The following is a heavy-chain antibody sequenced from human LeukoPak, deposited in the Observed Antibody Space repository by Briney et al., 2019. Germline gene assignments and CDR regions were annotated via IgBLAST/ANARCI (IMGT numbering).Heavy chain of an antibody. V-gene: IGHV4-4*07. D-gene: IGHD3-22*01. CDR2: IYTSGST. J-gene: IGHJ5*02. CDR3: ARIYYYDSSGPPLGWFDP. CDR1: GGSISSYY. Sequence: SETLSLTCTVSGGSISSYYWSWIRQPAGKGLEWIGRIYTSGSTNYNPSLKSRVTMSVDTSKNQFSLKLSSVTAADTAVYYCARIYYYDSSGPPLGWFDPWGQGTLVTVSS.